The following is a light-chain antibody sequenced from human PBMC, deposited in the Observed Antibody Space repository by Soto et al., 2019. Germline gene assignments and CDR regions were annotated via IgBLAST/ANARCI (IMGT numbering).Light chain of an antibody. V-gene: IGKV4-1*01. Sequence: DIVMTQSPDSLPVSLGERATINCKSSQSVLHTSNNKNYLAWFQQKPGQPPRLLIYWASTRGSGVPDRFSGSWSGSDFTLTISSLQAEDVAVYSCQQYYSAPWTFGQGTRVEIK. J-gene: IGKJ1*01. CDR1: QSVLHTSNNKNY. CDR2: WAS. CDR3: QQYYSAPWT.